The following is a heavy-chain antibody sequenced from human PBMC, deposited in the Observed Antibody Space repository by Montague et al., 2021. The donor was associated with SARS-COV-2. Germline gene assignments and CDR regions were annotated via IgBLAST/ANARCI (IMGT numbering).Heavy chain of an antibody. CDR3: AKELGSATEYDDYGMDV. Sequence: SLRLSCAASGFTLGDYAMYWVCQAPGKGLEWVSGISWNSGMIGYVDSVKGRFTISRDNTKNSLYLQMNSLRPEDTAVYYCAKELGSATEYDDYGMDVWGQGTTVTVSS. J-gene: IGHJ6*02. CDR2: ISWNSGMI. CDR1: GFTLGDYA. D-gene: IGHD3-16*01. V-gene: IGHV3-9*01.